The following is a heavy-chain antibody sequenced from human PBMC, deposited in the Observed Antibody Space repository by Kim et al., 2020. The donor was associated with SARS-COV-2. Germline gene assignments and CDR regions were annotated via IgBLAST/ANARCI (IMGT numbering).Heavy chain of an antibody. Sequence: RGSLRLSCAASGFTFNNYAMSLVRQAPGKGPEWVSSVTATGGSTYYPESVKGRFAMSRDNSRDTLFLQMNSLRAEDTAVYYCAKGTLSQWTFDYWGQGTL. CDR2: VTATGGST. CDR3: AKGTLSQWTFDY. V-gene: IGHV3-23*01. J-gene: IGHJ4*02. D-gene: IGHD2-8*01. CDR1: GFTFNNYA.